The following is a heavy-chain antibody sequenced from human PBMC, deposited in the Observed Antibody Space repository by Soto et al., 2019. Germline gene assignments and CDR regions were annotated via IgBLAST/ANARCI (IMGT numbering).Heavy chain of an antibody. V-gene: IGHV4-39*01. J-gene: IGHJ6*02. CDR3: ARLSQLTGDGVDYYYDCMDV. CDR1: GGSISNSSYY. Sequence: SETLSLTCTVSGGSISNSSYYWGWIRQPPGKGLEWIGSIYYSGSTYYNPSLKSRVTISVDTSKNQFSLKLSSVTAADTAVYYWARLSQLTGDGVDYYYDCMDVWGQGTTVTVSS. CDR2: IYYSGST. D-gene: IGHD7-27*01.